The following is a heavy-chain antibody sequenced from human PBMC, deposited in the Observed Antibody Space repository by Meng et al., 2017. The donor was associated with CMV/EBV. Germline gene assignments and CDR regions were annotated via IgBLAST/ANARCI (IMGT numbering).Heavy chain of an antibody. CDR2: IYSGGST. CDR1: GFTVSSNY. Sequence: LSLTCAASGFTVSSNYMSWVRQAPGKGLEWVSVIYSGGSTYYADSVKGRFTISRDNSKNTLYLQMNSLRPEDTAVYYCASTARNYYYGMDVWGQGTTVTVSS. CDR3: ASTARNYYYGMDV. J-gene: IGHJ6*02. V-gene: IGHV3-66*02. D-gene: IGHD2-21*02.